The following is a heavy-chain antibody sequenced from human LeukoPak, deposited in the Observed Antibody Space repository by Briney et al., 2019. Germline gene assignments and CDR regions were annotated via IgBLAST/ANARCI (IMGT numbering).Heavy chain of an antibody. CDR2: ISGSGGST. D-gene: IGHD3-16*01. CDR3: AGAEGRDPHPNAFDI. Sequence: GGSLRLSCAASGFTFSSYAMSWVRQAPGKGLEWVSAISGSGGSTYYADSVKGRFTISRDNSKNTLYLQMNSLRAEDTAVYYCAGAEGRDPHPNAFDIWGQGTMVTVSS. V-gene: IGHV3-23*01. CDR1: GFTFSSYA. J-gene: IGHJ3*02.